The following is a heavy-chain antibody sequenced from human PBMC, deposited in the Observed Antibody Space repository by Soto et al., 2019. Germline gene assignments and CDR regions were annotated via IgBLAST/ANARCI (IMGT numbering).Heavy chain of an antibody. D-gene: IGHD2-15*01. CDR1: GGTFSSYA. CDR2: SIPIFGTA. J-gene: IGHJ3*02. CDR3: ARDRYCSGGSCPDDAFDI. V-gene: IGHV1-69*01. Sequence: QVQLVQSGAEVKKPGSSVKVSCKASGGTFSSYAISWVRQAPGQGREWMGGSIPIFGTANYAQKFQGRVTITADESTSTAYMELRSLRSEDPAVYYCARDRYCSGGSCPDDAFDIWGQGTMVTVSS.